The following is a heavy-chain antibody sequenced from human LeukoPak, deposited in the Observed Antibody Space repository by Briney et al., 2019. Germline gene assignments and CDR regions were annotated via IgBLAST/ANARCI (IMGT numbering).Heavy chain of an antibody. D-gene: IGHD3-10*01. J-gene: IGHJ4*02. CDR1: GGSFSGYF. CDR2: INRSGST. V-gene: IGHV4-34*01. Sequence: SETLSLTCAVYGGSFSGYFWSWFRQPPGKGLEWIGEINRSGSTNYNSSLSLKSRVTISVDTSKNQFSLKLSSVTAADTAVYYCARDPVLLWFGDYWGQGTLVTVSS. CDR3: ARDPVLLWFGDY.